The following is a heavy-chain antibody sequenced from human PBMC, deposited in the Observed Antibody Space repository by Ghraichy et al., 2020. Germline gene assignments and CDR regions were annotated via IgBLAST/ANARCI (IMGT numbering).Heavy chain of an antibody. V-gene: IGHV3-48*02. CDR3: ARVYDYGDYDCFDY. Sequence: SCAASGFTFSSYSMNWVRQAPGKGLEWVSYISSSSSTIYYADSVKGRFTISRDNAKNSLYLQMNSLRDEDTAVYYCARVYDYGDYDCFDYWGQGTLVTVSS. CDR2: ISSSSSTI. CDR1: GFTFSSYS. J-gene: IGHJ4*02. D-gene: IGHD4-17*01.